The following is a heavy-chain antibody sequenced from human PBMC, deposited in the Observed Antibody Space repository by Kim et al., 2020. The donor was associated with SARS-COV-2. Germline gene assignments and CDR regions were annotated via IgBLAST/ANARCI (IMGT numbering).Heavy chain of an antibody. D-gene: IGHD4-17*01. CDR1: GFNFSNYG. J-gene: IGHJ4*02. CDR3: ARDPVRGPVSFDY. Sequence: GGSLRLSCAASGFNFSNYGMHWVRQAPGKGLEWVSVIWYDGSNEKHADFVKGRFTISRDNSKSKVYLQMNSLRADDTAVYFCARDPVRGPVSFDYWSQGSLVTVST. CDR2: IWYDGSNE. V-gene: IGHV3-33*01.